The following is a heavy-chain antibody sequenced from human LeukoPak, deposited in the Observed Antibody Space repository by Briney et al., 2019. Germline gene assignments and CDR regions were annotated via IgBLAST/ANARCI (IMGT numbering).Heavy chain of an antibody. V-gene: IGHV3-74*01. Sequence: GGYLRLSCAASGFTFSSYWMHWVRQAPGKGLVWVSRINSDGSSTSYADSVKGRFTISRDNAKNTLYLQMNSLRAEDTAVYYCARDSALLWFGEFDPWGQGTLVTVSS. CDR2: INSDGSST. CDR1: GFTFSSYW. D-gene: IGHD3-10*01. CDR3: ARDSALLWFGEFDP. J-gene: IGHJ5*02.